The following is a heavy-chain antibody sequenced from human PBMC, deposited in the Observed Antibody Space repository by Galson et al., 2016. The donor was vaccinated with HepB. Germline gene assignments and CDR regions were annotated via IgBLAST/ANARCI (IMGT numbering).Heavy chain of an antibody. J-gene: IGHJ6*02. Sequence: QSGAEVKKPGESLRISCKGSGYSFTSYWISWVRQMPGKGLEWMGRIDPSDSYTNYSPSFQGHVTISADKSISTAYLQWSSLKASDTAVYYCARGGAAASTDYYYGMDGWGQGTTVTVSS. D-gene: IGHD6-13*01. CDR3: ARGGAAASTDYYYGMDG. CDR2: IDPSDSYT. V-gene: IGHV5-10-1*01. CDR1: GYSFTSYW.